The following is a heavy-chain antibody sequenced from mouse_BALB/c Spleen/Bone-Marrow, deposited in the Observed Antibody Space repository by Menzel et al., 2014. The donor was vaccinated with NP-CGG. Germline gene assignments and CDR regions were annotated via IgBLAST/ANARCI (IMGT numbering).Heavy chain of an antibody. CDR1: GFTFTDYY. CDR3: TRDINYDIYWYFDV. V-gene: IGHV7-3*02. CDR2: IRNKAKGYTS. J-gene: IGHJ1*01. D-gene: IGHD2-4*01. Sequence: EVQGVESGGGLVQPGGSLRLSCATSGFTFTDYYMSWVRQPPGKALEWLGFIRNKAKGYTSENSASVKGRFTISRDNSQSILYLQMTTLRAEDSATYYCTRDINYDIYWYFDVWGAGTTVTVSS.